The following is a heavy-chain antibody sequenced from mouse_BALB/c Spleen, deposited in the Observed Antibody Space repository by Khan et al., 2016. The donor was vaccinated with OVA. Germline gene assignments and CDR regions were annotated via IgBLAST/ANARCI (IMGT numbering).Heavy chain of an antibody. CDR1: GYSLTRYG. Sequence: QVQLKESGPGLVAPSQSLSITCTVYGYSLTRYGVHWVRQPPGKGLEWLGLIWAGGSTNYNWALMSRLSISIDNSKSLVFLIMNNLQTDDTAVYYCDRSKNLARYWGQGTTLTVSS. V-gene: IGHV2-9*02. CDR2: IWAGGST. CDR3: DRSKNLARY. J-gene: IGHJ2*01. D-gene: IGHD3-3*01.